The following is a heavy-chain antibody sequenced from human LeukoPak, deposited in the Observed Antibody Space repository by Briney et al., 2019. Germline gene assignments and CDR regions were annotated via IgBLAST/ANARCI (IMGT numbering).Heavy chain of an antibody. CDR1: GGSFSGYY. J-gene: IGHJ5*02. D-gene: IGHD3-22*01. CDR3: ARGGTYSSGWYNWFDP. V-gene: IGHV4-34*01. Sequence: SETLSLTCAVYGGSFSGYYWSWIRQPPGKGLEWSGEINHSGSTNYNPSLKSRVTISVDTSKNQFSLKLSSVTAADTAVYYCARGGTYSSGWYNWFDPWGQGTLVTVSS. CDR2: INHSGST.